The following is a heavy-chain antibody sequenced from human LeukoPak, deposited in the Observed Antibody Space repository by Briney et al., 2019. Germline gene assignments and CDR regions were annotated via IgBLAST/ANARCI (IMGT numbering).Heavy chain of an antibody. Sequence: GGSLRLSCATAGLTFSSHGMHWVRQAPGKGLEWVTFIRNDGSDKYYADSVKGRFTISRDNSKNTLYLQMNTLRAEDTAVYYCAKDKGVVAFDIWGQGTMVTVSS. V-gene: IGHV3-30*02. D-gene: IGHD2-15*01. CDR2: IRNDGSDK. CDR1: GLTFSSHG. J-gene: IGHJ3*02. CDR3: AKDKGVVAFDI.